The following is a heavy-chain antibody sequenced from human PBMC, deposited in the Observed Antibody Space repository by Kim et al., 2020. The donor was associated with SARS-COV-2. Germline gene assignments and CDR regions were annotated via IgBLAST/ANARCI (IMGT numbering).Heavy chain of an antibody. D-gene: IGHD5-12*01. Sequence: GGSLRLSCAASGFTFSNYDMHWVRQAPGKGLEWVALLSYDGRKEYYADSVKGRFTISRDTSKNTLYLQMNSLRAEDTAVYFCAKERLRLLSLKYFDYWGQGALVSVSS. CDR1: GFTFSNYD. V-gene: IGHV3-30*18. CDR3: AKERLRLLSLKYFDY. J-gene: IGHJ4*02. CDR2: LSYDGRKE.